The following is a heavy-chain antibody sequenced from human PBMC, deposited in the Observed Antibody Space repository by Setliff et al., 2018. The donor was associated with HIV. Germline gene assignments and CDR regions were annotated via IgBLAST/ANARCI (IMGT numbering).Heavy chain of an antibody. V-gene: IGHV4-61*02. Sequence: SETLSLTCTVSGGSMSTGNYYWSWIRQPAGNKLEWIGRTYFSGSTYYNPSLKSRVTISIDMSKNQFSLRLTSVTAADTATYYCARATTRGYNGWDYTDYYGMDVWGQGTTVTVSS. CDR3: ARATTRGYNGWDYTDYYGMDV. CDR1: GGSMSTGNYY. J-gene: IGHJ6*02. CDR2: TYFSGST. D-gene: IGHD5-12*01.